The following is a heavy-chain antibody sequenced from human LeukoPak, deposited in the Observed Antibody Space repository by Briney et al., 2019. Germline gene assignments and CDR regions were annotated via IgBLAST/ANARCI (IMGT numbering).Heavy chain of an antibody. CDR2: IYYSGST. D-gene: IGHD3-10*01. V-gene: IGHV4-59*01. J-gene: IGHJ4*02. Sequence: SETLSLTCTVSGGSISSYYWSWIRQPPGKGLEWIGYIYYSGSTNYNPSLKSRVTISVDTSENQFSLKLSSVTAADTAVYYCARAVYYGSTLDYWGQGTLVTVSS. CDR1: GGSISSYY. CDR3: ARAVYYGSTLDY.